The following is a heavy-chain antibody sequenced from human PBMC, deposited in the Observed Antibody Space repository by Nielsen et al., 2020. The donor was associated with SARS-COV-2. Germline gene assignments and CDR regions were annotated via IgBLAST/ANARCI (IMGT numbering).Heavy chain of an antibody. CDR3: PRGFLAAAGTGLGYFQH. J-gene: IGHJ1*01. V-gene: IGHV4-34*01. CDR1: GGSFSGYY. D-gene: IGHD6-13*01. CDR2: INHSGST. Sequence: SETLSLTCAVYGGSFSGYYWSWIRKPPGKGLEWIGEINHSGSTNYNPSLKSRVTISVDTSKNQFSLKLSSVTAADTAVYYCPRGFLAAAGTGLGYFQHWGQGTLVTVSS.